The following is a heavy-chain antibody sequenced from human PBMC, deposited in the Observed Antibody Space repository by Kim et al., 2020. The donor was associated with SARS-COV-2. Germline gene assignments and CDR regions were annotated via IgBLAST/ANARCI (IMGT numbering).Heavy chain of an antibody. D-gene: IGHD3-10*01. J-gene: IGHJ4*02. CDR1: GGTFSSYA. CDR2: IIPIFGTA. CDR3: ARVLISRSPTSALNYFDY. V-gene: IGHV1-69*13. Sequence: SVKVSCKASGGTFSSYAISWVRQAPGQGLEWMGGIIPIFGTANYAQKFQGRVTITADESTSTAYMELSSLRSEDTAVYYCARVLISRSPTSALNYFDYWGQGTLVTVSS.